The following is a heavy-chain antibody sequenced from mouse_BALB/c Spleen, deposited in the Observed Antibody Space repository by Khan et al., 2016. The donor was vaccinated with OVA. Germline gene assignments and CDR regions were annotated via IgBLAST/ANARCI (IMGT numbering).Heavy chain of an antibody. V-gene: IGHV5-17*02. D-gene: IGHD2-1*01. CDR2: MSSGSSTI. CDR1: GFTFSSFG. J-gene: IGHJ1*01. Sequence: EVQRVESGGGLVQPGGSRKLSCAASGFTFSSFGMHWVRQAPKKGLEWVAYMSSGSSTIYFVDTVKGRFTISRDNPKTNLFLQMTSLRSEDTAMYYCARSGGNFHWYFDVWGAGTSVTVSS. CDR3: ARSGGNFHWYFDV.